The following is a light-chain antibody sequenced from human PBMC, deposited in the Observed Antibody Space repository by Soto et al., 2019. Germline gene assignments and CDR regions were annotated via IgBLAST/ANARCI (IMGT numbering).Light chain of an antibody. Sequence: QSVLTQPPSASGTPGQRVTISCSGSSSNIGSNTVNWYQQLPGTAPKPLIYSNNQRPSGVPDRFSGSKSGTSASLAFSGLQSEDEADYYCAAWDDSLNVVFGGGTKLTVL. J-gene: IGLJ2*01. CDR1: SSNIGSNT. CDR2: SNN. V-gene: IGLV1-44*01. CDR3: AAWDDSLNVV.